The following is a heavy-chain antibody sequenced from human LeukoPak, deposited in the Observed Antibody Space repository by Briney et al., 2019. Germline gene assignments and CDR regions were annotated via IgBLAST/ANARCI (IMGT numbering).Heavy chain of an antibody. J-gene: IGHJ1*01. CDR2: IRSKTDGGTT. Sequence: GGSLRLSCAASGFTFSHAWMTWVRQAPGKGLEWVGRIRSKTDGGTTEYAAPVQGRFTISRDDSTNTLYLQINSLKIEDTAVYYCAKHNYGVVSIQQWGQGTLVTVSS. CDR3: AKHNYGVVSIQQ. CDR1: GFTFSHAW. V-gene: IGHV3-15*01. D-gene: IGHD3-3*01.